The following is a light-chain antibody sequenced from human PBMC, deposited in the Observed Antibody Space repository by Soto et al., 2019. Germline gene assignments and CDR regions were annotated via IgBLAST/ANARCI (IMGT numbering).Light chain of an antibody. J-gene: IGKJ1*01. V-gene: IGKV4-1*01. CDR3: QQYYTTPWT. CDR2: WAS. Sequence: DIVMTQSPDSLAVSLGERATIHCKSSQSILFPSDNKNYLAWYQQKSGQPPRLLIYWASTRESGVPDRFSGSGSGTDFTLTISSLQAEDVAVYYCQQYYTTPWTFGQGTKVDIK. CDR1: QSILFPSDNKNY.